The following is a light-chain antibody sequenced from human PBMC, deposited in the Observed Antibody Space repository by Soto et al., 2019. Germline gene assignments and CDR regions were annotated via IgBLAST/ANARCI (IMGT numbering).Light chain of an antibody. CDR1: SSNIGAGYG. V-gene: IGLV1-40*01. CDR2: DDS. Sequence: QSVLTQPPSVSGAPGQRVTISCTGSSSNIGAGYGVHWYQQLPGTAPKLLIYDDSDRPSGVPDRFSGSKSGTSVSLAITGLQAEDEADYYCQSYDSSLSGYVFGTGTKLTVL. J-gene: IGLJ1*01. CDR3: QSYDSSLSGYV.